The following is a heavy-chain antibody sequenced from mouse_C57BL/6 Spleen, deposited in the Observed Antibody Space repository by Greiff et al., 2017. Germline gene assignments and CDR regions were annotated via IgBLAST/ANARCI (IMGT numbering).Heavy chain of an antibody. Sequence: EVQRVESEGGLVQPGSSMKLSCTASGFTFSDYYMAWVRQVPEKGLEWVAKINYDGSSTYYLDSLKSRFIISRDNAKNILYLQMSSLKSEDTATYYCARVWGYFDYWGQGTTLTVSS. CDR2: INYDGSST. J-gene: IGHJ2*01. V-gene: IGHV5-16*01. D-gene: IGHD4-1*01. CDR3: ARVWGYFDY. CDR1: GFTFSDYY.